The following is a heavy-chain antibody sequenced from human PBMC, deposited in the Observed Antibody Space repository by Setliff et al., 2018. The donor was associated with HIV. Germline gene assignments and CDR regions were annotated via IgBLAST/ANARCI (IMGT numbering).Heavy chain of an antibody. V-gene: IGHV4-59*01. J-gene: IGHJ4*02. CDR1: GLSMSYNY. CDR2: VHYSGSA. Sequence: PSETLSLTCTVSGLSMSYNYWTWIRQSPGKGLEWIGYVHYSGSARYNPSLKSRVTISVDTSKKKFFLKLTSMTATDTAVYYCASEKKAWSVSDSFYEYWGQGVPVTVSS. CDR3: ASEKKAWSVSDSFYEY. D-gene: IGHD3-3*01.